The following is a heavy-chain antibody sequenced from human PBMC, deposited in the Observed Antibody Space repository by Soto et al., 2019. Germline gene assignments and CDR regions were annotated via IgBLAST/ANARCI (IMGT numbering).Heavy chain of an antibody. CDR1: GGSVSGGSFY. CDR3: ARHTTVTNIDY. V-gene: IGHV4-61*01. J-gene: IGHJ4*02. Sequence: QVQLQESGPGLVKPSETLSLTCTVSGGSVSGGSFYWSWIRQPPGKGLEWIGYISYSGSTNYTPSRESRVSMSSDTSNNQFSLKMSSVTAADTAIYSCARHTTVTNIDYWGRGALVTVSS. D-gene: IGHD4-17*01. CDR2: ISYSGST.